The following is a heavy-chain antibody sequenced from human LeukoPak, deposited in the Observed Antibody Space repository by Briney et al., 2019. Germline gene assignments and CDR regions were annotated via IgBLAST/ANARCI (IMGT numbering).Heavy chain of an antibody. D-gene: IGHD4-23*01. J-gene: IGHJ4*02. CDR1: GGSIGSHF. Sequence: SETLSLTCTVSGGSIGSHFWNWIRQSPGKGLEWVGYIYTSGSTNYNPSLKSRVTMSVDTSKNQFSLKLSSVTAADTAVYYCARVTARDYGGHFDYWGQGTLVTVSS. V-gene: IGHV4-4*08. CDR3: ARVTARDYGGHFDY. CDR2: IYTSGST.